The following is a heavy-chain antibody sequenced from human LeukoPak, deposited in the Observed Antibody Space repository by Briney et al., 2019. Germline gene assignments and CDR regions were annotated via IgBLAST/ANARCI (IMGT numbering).Heavy chain of an antibody. V-gene: IGHV3-53*05. Sequence: GGSLRLSCAASGFTVSSNYMSWVRQAPGKGLEWVSVIYSGGSTYYADSVKGRFTISRDNSKNTLSLQMNSLRVEDTALYYCAKDFFGDDAFDIWGRGTMVTVSS. CDR3: AKDFFGDDAFDI. CDR2: IYSGGST. D-gene: IGHD3-10*01. CDR1: GFTVSSNY. J-gene: IGHJ3*02.